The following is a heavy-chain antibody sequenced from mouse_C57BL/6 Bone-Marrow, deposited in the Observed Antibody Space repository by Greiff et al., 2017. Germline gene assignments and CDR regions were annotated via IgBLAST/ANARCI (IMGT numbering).Heavy chain of an antibody. Sequence: VKLKQSGAELARPGASVKMSCKASGYTFTSYTMHWVKQRPGQGLEWIGYINPSSGYTKYNQKFKDKATLTADKSSSTAYMQLSSLTSEDSAVYYCARVLWYLLDYWGKGTTLTVSS. V-gene: IGHV1-4*01. CDR3: ARVLWYLLDY. J-gene: IGHJ2*01. CDR2: INPSSGYT. CDR1: GYTFTSYT. D-gene: IGHD2-1*01.